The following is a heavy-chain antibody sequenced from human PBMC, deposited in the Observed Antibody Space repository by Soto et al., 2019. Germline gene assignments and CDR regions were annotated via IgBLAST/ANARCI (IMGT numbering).Heavy chain of an antibody. D-gene: IGHD2-2*01. Sequence: SVKVSCKASGGTFSSYAISWVRQAPGQGLEWMGGTIPIFGTANYAQKFQGRVTITADKSTSTAYMELSSLRSEDTAVYYCARLGYCSSTSCSFYYYGMDVWGQGTTVTVSS. CDR2: TIPIFGTA. J-gene: IGHJ6*02. CDR3: ARLGYCSSTSCSFYYYGMDV. V-gene: IGHV1-69*06. CDR1: GGTFSSYA.